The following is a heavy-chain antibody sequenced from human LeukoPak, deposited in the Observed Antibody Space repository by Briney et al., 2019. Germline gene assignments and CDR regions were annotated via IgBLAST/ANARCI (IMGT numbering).Heavy chain of an antibody. CDR2: ISSSGSNI. J-gene: IGHJ4*02. CDR1: GFTFSDYY. D-gene: IGHD6-19*01. CDR3: TRGRLWLVF. Sequence: EGSLRLSCAASGFTFSDYYMSWIRQAPGKGLEWVSYISSSGSNIYYADSVKGRFTLSRDNAKNSLYLQMNSLRADDTAVYYCTRGRLWLVFWGQGTLVTVSS. V-gene: IGHV3-11*01.